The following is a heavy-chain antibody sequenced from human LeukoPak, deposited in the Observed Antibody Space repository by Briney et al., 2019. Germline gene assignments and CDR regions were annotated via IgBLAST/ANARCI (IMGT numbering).Heavy chain of an antibody. J-gene: IGHJ3*02. V-gene: IGHV1-2*02. CDR3: ARGTMISVAPTFDI. CDR1: GYTFTNHY. D-gene: IGHD3-22*01. Sequence: ASVKVSCKASGYTFTNHYIQWVRQAPGQGLEWMGWVSPADGDTNFARKFQDRVAMTRDTSISTVYMELSRLRYDDTAVYYCARGTMISVAPTFDIWGQGTMVTVSS. CDR2: VSPADGDT.